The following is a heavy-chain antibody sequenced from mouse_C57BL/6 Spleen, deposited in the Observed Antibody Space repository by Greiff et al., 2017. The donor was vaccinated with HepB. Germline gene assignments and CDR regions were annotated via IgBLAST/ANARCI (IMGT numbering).Heavy chain of an antibody. J-gene: IGHJ4*01. Sequence: VQLVESGPGLVQPSQSLSITCTVSGFSLHSYGVHWVRQSPGKGLEWLGVIWSGGSTDYNAAFISRMSISKDNSKSQFFFKMNSLQADDTAIYYCARKADVNYAMDYWGQGTSVTVSS. CDR1: GFSLHSYG. V-gene: IGHV2-2*01. CDR2: IWSGGST. CDR3: ARKADVNYAMDY.